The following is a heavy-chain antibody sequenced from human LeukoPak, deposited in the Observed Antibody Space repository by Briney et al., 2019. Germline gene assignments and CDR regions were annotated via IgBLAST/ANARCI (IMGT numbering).Heavy chain of an antibody. J-gene: IGHJ6*03. Sequence: SETLSLTCTVSRGSISIYYWSCIRQPAGGGREWIGRIYTSGITNYNPSLKSRVTMSVDTSKNQFSLKLSSVTAADTAVYYCAKSQWEVSSGVGDYYYYYMDVWGKGTTVTVSS. CDR3: AKSQWEVSSGVGDYYYYYMDV. V-gene: IGHV4-4*07. CDR1: RGSISIYY. CDR2: IYTSGIT. D-gene: IGHD6-19*01.